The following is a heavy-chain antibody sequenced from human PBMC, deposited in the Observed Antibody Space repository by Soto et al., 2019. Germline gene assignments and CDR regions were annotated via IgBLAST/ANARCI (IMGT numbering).Heavy chain of an antibody. CDR3: ARGDIVVVPAAIRDYYGMDV. Sequence: SVKVSCKASGGTFSSYAISWVRQALGQGLEWMGGIIPIFGTANYAQKFQGRVTITADESTSTAYMELSSLRSEDTAVYYCARGDIVVVPAAIRDYYGMDVWGQGTTVTVSS. V-gene: IGHV1-69*13. CDR2: IIPIFGTA. D-gene: IGHD2-2*02. CDR1: GGTFSSYA. J-gene: IGHJ6*02.